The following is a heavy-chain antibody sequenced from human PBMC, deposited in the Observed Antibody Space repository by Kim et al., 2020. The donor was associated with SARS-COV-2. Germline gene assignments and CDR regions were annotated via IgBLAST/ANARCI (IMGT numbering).Heavy chain of an antibody. V-gene: IGHV1-3*01. J-gene: IGHJ4*02. CDR1: GYTFKSYP. CDR2: VNAANEKT. CDR3: ARDMNPTVYDY. D-gene: IGHD4-4*01. Sequence: ASVKVSCKASGYTFKSYPIHWLRQAPGQRLEWMGWVNAANEKTKYSQKFTGRVTITRDTSANTAYMELSSLTSEDTAVYYCARDMNPTVYDYWGQGTLVTVSS.